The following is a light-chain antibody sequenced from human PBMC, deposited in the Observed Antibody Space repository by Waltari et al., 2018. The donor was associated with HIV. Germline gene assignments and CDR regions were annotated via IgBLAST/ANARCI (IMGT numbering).Light chain of an antibody. J-gene: IGLJ2*01. V-gene: IGLV3-1*01. CDR3: RAWDSSTVV. CDR1: KLGDKY. Sequence: SYELTQPPSVSVSPGQTASITCSGDKLGDKYACWYQQKPGQSPVLLIYADSRWPSGIPERFSGSKSGNTATLTIRGTQAMDEADYYCRAWDSSTVVFGGGTKLTVL. CDR2: ADS.